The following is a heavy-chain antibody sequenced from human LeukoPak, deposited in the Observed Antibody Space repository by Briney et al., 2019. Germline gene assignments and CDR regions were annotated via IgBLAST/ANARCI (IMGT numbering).Heavy chain of an antibody. Sequence: SGGSLRLSCAASGFTFSSYAMSWVRQAPGKGLEWVSAISGSGGSTYYADSVKGRFTISRDNSKNTLYLQMNSLRAEDTAVYYCARDLSDFEYYYYMDVWGKGTTVTVSS. CDR3: ARDLSDFEYYYYMDV. CDR2: ISGSGGST. CDR1: GFTFSSYA. D-gene: IGHD3-3*01. J-gene: IGHJ6*03. V-gene: IGHV3-23*01.